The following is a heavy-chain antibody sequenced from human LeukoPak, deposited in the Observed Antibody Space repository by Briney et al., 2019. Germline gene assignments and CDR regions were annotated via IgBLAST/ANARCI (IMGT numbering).Heavy chain of an antibody. CDR3: ARDWWGPDRTPAANWFNP. J-gene: IGHJ5*02. Sequence: GASVKVSCKASGFPLTAYYIHWVRQAPGQGLEWMGRIYPNSGGSNYAQRFQGRVTMTWDTSIATVYMQLSGLTSDDTAVYYCARDWWGPDRTPAANWFNPWGQGTLVTVSS. CDR1: GFPLTAYY. D-gene: IGHD2-21*02. CDR2: IYPNSGGS. V-gene: IGHV1-2*06.